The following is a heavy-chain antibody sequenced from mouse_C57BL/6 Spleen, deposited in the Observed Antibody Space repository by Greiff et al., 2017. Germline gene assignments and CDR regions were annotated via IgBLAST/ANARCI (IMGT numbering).Heavy chain of an antibody. Sequence: QVQLQQSGPELVKPGASVKISCKASGYAFSSSWMNWVKQRPGKGLEWIGRIYPGDGDTNYNGKFKGKATLTADKSSSTAYMQLSSLTSEDSAVYFCARPLYYGSSYESYWYFDVWGTGTTVTVSS. CDR1: GYAFSSSW. CDR3: ARPLYYGSSYESYWYFDV. D-gene: IGHD1-1*01. V-gene: IGHV1-82*01. CDR2: IYPGDGDT. J-gene: IGHJ1*03.